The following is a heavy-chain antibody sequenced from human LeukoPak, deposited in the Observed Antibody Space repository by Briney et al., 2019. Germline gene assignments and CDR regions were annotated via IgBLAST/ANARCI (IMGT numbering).Heavy chain of an antibody. CDR2: IWYDGSNK. V-gene: IGHV3-33*08. CDR3: AREGILTVFDY. Sequence: GGSLRLSCSASGFTFSTYWMSWVRQAPGKGLEWAAAIWYDGSNKYYADSVKGRFTISRDNSKNTLYLQMNSLRAEDTAVYYCAREGILTVFDYWGQGTLVTVSS. CDR1: GFTFSTYW. J-gene: IGHJ4*02. D-gene: IGHD3-9*01.